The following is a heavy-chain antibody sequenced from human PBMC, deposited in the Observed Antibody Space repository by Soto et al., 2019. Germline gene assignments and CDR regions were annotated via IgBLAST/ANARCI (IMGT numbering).Heavy chain of an antibody. D-gene: IGHD6-19*01. CDR3: ASDIAVAGSGLYYYYYGMDV. J-gene: IGHJ6*02. V-gene: IGHV1-18*01. CDR2: ISAYNGNT. Sequence: ASVKVACKAYGYTFTGYGISWVRQAPGQGLEWMGWISAYNGNTNYAQKLQGRVTMTTDTSTSTAYMELRSLRSDDTAVYYCASDIAVAGSGLYYYYYGMDVWGQGTTVTVSS. CDR1: GYTFTGYG.